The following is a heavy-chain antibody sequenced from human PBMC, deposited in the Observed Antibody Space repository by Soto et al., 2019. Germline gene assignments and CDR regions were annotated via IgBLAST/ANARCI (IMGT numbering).Heavy chain of an antibody. D-gene: IGHD1-26*01. CDR2: ISGSGFKK. CDR1: GFIFENFG. Sequence: GGSLRLSCAASGFIFENFGMSWVRQAPGKGLEWISSISGSGFKKYYAGSVKGRFTISRDNSKSTVYLELNNLSAEDTAVYHCAKNQGVELVPLATVDWFDPWGQGSVVTVSS. CDR3: AKNQGVELVPLATVDWFDP. J-gene: IGHJ5*02. V-gene: IGHV3-23*01.